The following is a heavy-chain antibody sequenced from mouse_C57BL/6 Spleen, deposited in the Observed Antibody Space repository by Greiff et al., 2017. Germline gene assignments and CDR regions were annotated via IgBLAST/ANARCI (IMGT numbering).Heavy chain of an antibody. Sequence: QVQLQQPGAELVKPGASVKLSCKASGYTFTSYWMQWVKQRPGQGLEWIGEIDPSDSYTNYTQKFKGKATLTVDKSSSTAYMQLSSLTSEDSAVYYCASYCDYDDYYALGYWGQGTSVTVSS. CDR1: GYTFTSYW. V-gene: IGHV1-50*01. J-gene: IGHJ4*01. CDR3: ASYCDYDDYYALGY. CDR2: IDPSDSYT. D-gene: IGHD2-4*01.